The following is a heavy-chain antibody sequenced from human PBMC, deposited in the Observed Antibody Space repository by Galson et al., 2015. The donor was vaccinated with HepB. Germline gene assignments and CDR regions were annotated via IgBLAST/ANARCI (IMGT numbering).Heavy chain of an antibody. CDR1: GGSISSGDYY. J-gene: IGHJ4*02. Sequence: TLSLTCTVSGGSISSGDYYWSWIRQPPGKGLEWIGYIYYSGSTYYNPSLKSRVTISVDTSKKQFSLKLSSVTAADTAVYYCARAPLHDTLTAGPFLYYFDYWGQGTLVTVSS. CDR3: ARAPLHDTLTAGPFLYYFDY. V-gene: IGHV4-30-4*01. D-gene: IGHD3-9*01. CDR2: IYYSGST.